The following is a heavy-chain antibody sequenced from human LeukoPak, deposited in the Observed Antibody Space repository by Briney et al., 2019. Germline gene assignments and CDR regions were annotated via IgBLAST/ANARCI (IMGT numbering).Heavy chain of an antibody. D-gene: IGHD6-19*01. J-gene: IGHJ4*02. CDR2: INHSGST. CDR3: ARAHIAVNKRPGYYFDY. Sequence: PSETLSLTCAVYGGSFSGYYWSWIRQPPGKGLEWIGEINHSGSTNYNPSFKSRVTISVDTSKNQFSLKLSSVTAADTAVYYCARAHIAVNKRPGYYFDYWGQGTLVTVSS. V-gene: IGHV4-34*01. CDR1: GGSFSGYY.